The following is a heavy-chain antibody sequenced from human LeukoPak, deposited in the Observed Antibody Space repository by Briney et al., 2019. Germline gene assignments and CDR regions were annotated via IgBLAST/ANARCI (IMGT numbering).Heavy chain of an antibody. J-gene: IGHJ3*02. D-gene: IGHD6-19*01. V-gene: IGHV3-21*01. CDR3: ARDWVTHASGRPAPLDI. CDR2: ISSNSTYI. Sequence: GGSLRLSCEASEFTFSSYTINWVRQAPGKGLEWVSSISSNSTYIKYADSVKGRFTISRDNGRKSLYLQMNSLRGEDTALYSCARDWVTHASGRPAPLDIWGQGTMVTVSS. CDR1: EFTFSSYT.